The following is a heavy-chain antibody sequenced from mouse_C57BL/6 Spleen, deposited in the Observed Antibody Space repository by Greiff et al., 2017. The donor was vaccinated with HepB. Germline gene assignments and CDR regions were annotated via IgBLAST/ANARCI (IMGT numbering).Heavy chain of an antibody. CDR1: GFTFSDYY. CDR3: ARIGLDYYGSSFAMDY. D-gene: IGHD1-1*01. V-gene: IGHV5-16*01. Sequence: EVMLVESEGGLVQPGSSMKLSCTASGFTFSDYYMAWVRQVPEKGLEWVANINYDGSSTYYLDSLKSRFIISRDNAKNILYLQMSSLKSEDTATYYCARIGLDYYGSSFAMDYWGQGTSVTVSS. J-gene: IGHJ4*01. CDR2: INYDGSST.